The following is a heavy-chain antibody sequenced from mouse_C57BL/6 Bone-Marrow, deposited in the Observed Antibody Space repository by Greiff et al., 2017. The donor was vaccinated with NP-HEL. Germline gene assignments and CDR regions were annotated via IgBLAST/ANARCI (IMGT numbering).Heavy chain of an antibody. Sequence: QVQLQQPGAELVRPGTSVKLSCKASGYTFTSYWMHWVKQRPGQGLEWIGVIDPSDSYTNYNQKFKGKATLTVDTSSSTAYMQLSSLTSEDSAVYDCAYPYYFDYGGQGTTLTVSS. CDR2: IDPSDSYT. J-gene: IGHJ2*01. V-gene: IGHV1-59*01. CDR3: AYPYYFDY. CDR1: GYTFTSYW.